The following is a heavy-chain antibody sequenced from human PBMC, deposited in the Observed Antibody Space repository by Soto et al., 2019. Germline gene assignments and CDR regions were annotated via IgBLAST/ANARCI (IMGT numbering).Heavy chain of an antibody. CDR1: GFTFDDYA. CDR2: ISWNSGSI. V-gene: IGHV3-9*01. CDR3: AKDMGGVVIILALDV. D-gene: IGHD3-3*01. J-gene: IGHJ6*04. Sequence: GGSLRLSCAASGFTFDDYAMHWVRQAPGKGLEWVSGISWNSGSIGYADSVKGRFTISRDNAKNSLYLQMNSLRAEDTALYYCAKDMGGVVIILALDVWGKGTTVTVSS.